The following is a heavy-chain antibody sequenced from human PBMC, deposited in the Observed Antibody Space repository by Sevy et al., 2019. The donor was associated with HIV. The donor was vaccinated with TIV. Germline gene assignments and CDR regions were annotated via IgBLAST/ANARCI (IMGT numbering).Heavy chain of an antibody. CDR1: GDSISGYY. J-gene: IGHJ6*02. CDR2: FFYSGST. Sequence: SETLSLTCTVSGDSISGYYWSWIRQPPGKGLEWIGYFFYSGSTNYNPSLKSRVTISVDTTRNQVSLKVRSVTAADTAVYYCARGIAAPRGMDFWGQGTTVTVSS. CDR3: ARGIAAPRGMDF. V-gene: IGHV4-59*01. D-gene: IGHD6-13*01.